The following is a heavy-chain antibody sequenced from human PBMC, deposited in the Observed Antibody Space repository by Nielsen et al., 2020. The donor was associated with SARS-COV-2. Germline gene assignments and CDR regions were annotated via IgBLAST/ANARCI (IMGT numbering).Heavy chain of an antibody. J-gene: IGHJ2*01. CDR2: INTPATI. Sequence: GGSLRLSCAASGFTFSDYYMSWVRQSPGRGLEWVSYINTPATIYYADSLKGRFTISRDNPKNSLYLQMNSLRAEDTAVYCARNGHGGYDWSPRYFDLWGRGTLVTVSS. D-gene: IGHD5-12*01. CDR3: ARNGHGGYDWSPRYFDL. V-gene: IGHV3-11*01. CDR1: GFTFSDYY.